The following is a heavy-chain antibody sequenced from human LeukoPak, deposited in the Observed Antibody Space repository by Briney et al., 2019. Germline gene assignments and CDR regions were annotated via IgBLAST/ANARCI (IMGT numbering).Heavy chain of an antibody. V-gene: IGHV4-59*08. D-gene: IGHD2-8*01. J-gene: IGHJ5*01. CDR3: VLAPNSNWFDF. Sequence: PSETLSLTCSVSGDSVSDFYWNWLRQSPGKGLEWIGNFHYTGSSNYNPSLESRVTMSIDRSRKQFFLRLNSVTAADTAVYYCVLAPNSNWFDFWGQGTLVTVSS. CDR2: FHYTGSS. CDR1: GDSVSDFY.